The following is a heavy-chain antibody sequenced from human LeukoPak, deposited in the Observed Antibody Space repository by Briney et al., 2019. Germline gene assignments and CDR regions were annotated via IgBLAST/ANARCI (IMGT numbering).Heavy chain of an antibody. V-gene: IGHV3-74*01. Sequence: QPGGSLRLSCAVSGFTFSNYWMHWVRQVPGKGLVWVSRINSDGSGATYADSVKGRFTISRDNAKNTLYLQMNSLRAEDTAVYYCARGDYYQFGYWGQGTLVTVSS. CDR1: GFTFSNYW. CDR3: ARGDYYQFGY. CDR2: INSDGSGA. D-gene: IGHD3-22*01. J-gene: IGHJ4*02.